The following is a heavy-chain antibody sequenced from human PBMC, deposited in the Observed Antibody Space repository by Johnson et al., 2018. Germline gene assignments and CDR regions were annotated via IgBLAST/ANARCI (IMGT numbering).Heavy chain of an antibody. CDR3: AREPAVAFLGDWFDP. CDR1: GGDFNSYT. Sequence: VQLVESGAEVRKPGSSVKVSCKASGGDFNSYTLNWVRQAPGQGFEWMGRIIPLFGIPNYAQKFQDRVTLTANKSRGTAYMELRSLRTEDTAVSYCAREPAVAFLGDWFDPWGQGALVTVSS. J-gene: IGHJ5*02. D-gene: IGHD6-19*01. V-gene: IGHV1-69*09. CDR2: IIPLFGIP.